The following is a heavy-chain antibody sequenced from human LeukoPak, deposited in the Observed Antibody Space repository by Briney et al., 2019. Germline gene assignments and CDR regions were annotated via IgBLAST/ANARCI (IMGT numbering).Heavy chain of an antibody. CDR3: ARGRSIGIAVAGPFDY. CDR2: INHSGST. D-gene: IGHD6-19*01. CDR1: SGSFSGYY. J-gene: IGHJ4*02. Sequence: SETLSLTCAVYSGSFSGYYWSWIRQPPGKGLEWIGEINHSGSTNYNPSLKSRVTISVDTSKNQFSLKLSSVTAADTAVYYCARGRSIGIAVAGPFDYWGQGTLVTVSS. V-gene: IGHV4-34*01.